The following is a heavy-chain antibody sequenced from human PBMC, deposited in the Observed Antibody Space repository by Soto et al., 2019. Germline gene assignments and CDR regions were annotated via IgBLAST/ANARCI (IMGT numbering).Heavy chain of an antibody. D-gene: IGHD2-15*01. CDR2: RDYSEST. Sequence: SETLCLTCTVSGGTITTSGYYWSWIRQLPRKRLEGMGHRDYSESTYYDTCLKSRVSRSLDSCKNEFSLELSCVTGAETAMYYCARTKCSGGSCYSWSLEYWGQGTPVTV. CDR3: ARTKCSGGSCYSWSLEY. V-gene: IGHV4-31*03. J-gene: IGHJ4*02. CDR1: GGTITTSGYY.